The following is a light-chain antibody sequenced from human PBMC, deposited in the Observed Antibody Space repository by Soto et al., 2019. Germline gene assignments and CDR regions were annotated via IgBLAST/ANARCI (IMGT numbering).Light chain of an antibody. CDR1: KSDIGVYDF. CDR3: KSYAGSNTYV. Sequence: QSALTQPPSASGSPGQSVTISCTGTKSDIGVYDFVSWYQHHPGKAPRLIIYEVVQRPSGVPDRFSGSKSGNTASLTVSGLQAADEADYFCKSYAGSNTYVFGSGTKGPS. J-gene: IGLJ1*01. CDR2: EVV. V-gene: IGLV2-8*01.